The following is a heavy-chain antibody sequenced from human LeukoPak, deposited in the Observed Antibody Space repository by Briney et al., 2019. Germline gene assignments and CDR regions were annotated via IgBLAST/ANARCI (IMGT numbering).Heavy chain of an antibody. CDR1: GGSISSGDYY. V-gene: IGHV4-30-4*01. J-gene: IGHJ4*02. Sequence: PSETLSLTCTVSGGSISSGDYYWSWIRQPPGKGLEWIGYIYYSGSTYYNPSLKSRVTISVDTSKNQFSLKLSSVTAADTAVYYCAREKPYDYYDSSGYHGYSDYWGQGTLVTVSS. D-gene: IGHD3-22*01. CDR3: AREKPYDYYDSSGYHGYSDY. CDR2: IYYSGST.